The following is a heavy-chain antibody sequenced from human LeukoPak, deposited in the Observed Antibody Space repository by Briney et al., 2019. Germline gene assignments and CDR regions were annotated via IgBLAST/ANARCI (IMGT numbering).Heavy chain of an antibody. V-gene: IGHV1-8*01. CDR2: MNPNSGNT. J-gene: IGHJ6*03. CDR3: ARGSYSSSWYQGYYYYYYMDV. D-gene: IGHD6-13*01. Sequence: ASVKVSCKASGYTFASYDINWVRQATGQGLEWMGWMNPNSGNTGYAQKFQGRVTMTRNTSISTAYMELSSLRSEDTVVYYCARGSYSSSWYQGYYYYYYMDVWGKGTTVTISS. CDR1: GYTFASYD.